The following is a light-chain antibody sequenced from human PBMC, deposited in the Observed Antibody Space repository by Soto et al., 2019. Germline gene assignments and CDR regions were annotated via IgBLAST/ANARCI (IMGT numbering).Light chain of an antibody. CDR1: SSDVGRYNL. Sequence: QSALTQPASVSGSPGQSITISCTGTSSDVGRYNLVSWYQQHPGKVPKVMIYAVSKRPSGVSNRFSGSKSGNTASLTISGLQAEDEADYHCCSNAAGTTLVFGGGTKLTVL. V-gene: IGLV2-23*02. J-gene: IGLJ3*02. CDR3: CSNAAGTTLV. CDR2: AVS.